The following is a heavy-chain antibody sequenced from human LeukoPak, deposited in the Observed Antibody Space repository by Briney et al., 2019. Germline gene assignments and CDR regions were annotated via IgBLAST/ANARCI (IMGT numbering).Heavy chain of an antibody. D-gene: IGHD7-27*01. V-gene: IGHV4-39*07. CDR2: IYYSGST. CDR3: ARERSNWGPADY. Sequence: PSETLSLTCTVSGGSISSSSYYWGWIRQPPGKGLEWIGSIYYSGSTYYNPSLKSRVTISVDTSKNQFSLKLSSVTAADTAVYYCARERSNWGPADYWGQGTLVTVSS. CDR1: GGSISSSSYY. J-gene: IGHJ4*02.